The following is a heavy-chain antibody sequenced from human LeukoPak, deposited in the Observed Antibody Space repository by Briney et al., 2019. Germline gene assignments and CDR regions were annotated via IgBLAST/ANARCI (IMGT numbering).Heavy chain of an antibody. J-gene: IGHJ6*04. V-gene: IGHV1-69*06. CDR3: ASGGSGYCSSTSCYSRYGMDV. D-gene: IGHD2-2*02. Sequence: ASVKVSCKASGGTFSSYAISWVRQAPGQGLGWMGGFIPIFGTANYAQKFQGRVTITADKSTSTAYMELSSLRSEDTAVYYCASGGSGYCSSTSCYSRYGMDVWGKGTTVTVSS. CDR2: FIPIFGTA. CDR1: GGTFSSYA.